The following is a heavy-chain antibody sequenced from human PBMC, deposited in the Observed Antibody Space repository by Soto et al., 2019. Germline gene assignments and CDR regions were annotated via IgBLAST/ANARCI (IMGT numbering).Heavy chain of an antibody. CDR1: GGSISSGDYY. J-gene: IGHJ4*02. V-gene: IGHV4-30-4*01. CDR2: IYYTGSA. Sequence: PSETLSLTCPVSGGSISSGDYYWSWIRQPPGKGLEWIGYIYYTGSAYYNPSLKSRLTISLDTSKNQFSLKLSSVTAADTAVYYCATGYSYFDYRGQGTLVTVSS. CDR3: ATGYSYFDY. D-gene: IGHD2-15*01.